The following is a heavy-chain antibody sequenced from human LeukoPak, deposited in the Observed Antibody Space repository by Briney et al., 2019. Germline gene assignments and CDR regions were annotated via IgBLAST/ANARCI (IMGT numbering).Heavy chain of an antibody. CDR2: ISYDGSNK. CDR1: GFTVSSNY. J-gene: IGHJ4*02. CDR3: TRSVVTTADFDY. D-gene: IGHD2-21*02. V-gene: IGHV3-30-3*01. Sequence: GGSLRLSCAASGFTVSSNYMSWVRQAPGKGLEWVAVISYDGSNKYYADSVKGRVTISRDNSKNTLYLHLNIPRPEDTAMYYCTRSVVTTADFDYWGQGTLVTVSS.